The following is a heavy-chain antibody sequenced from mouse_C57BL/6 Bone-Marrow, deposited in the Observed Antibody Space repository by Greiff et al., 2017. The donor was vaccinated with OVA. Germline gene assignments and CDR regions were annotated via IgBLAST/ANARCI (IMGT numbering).Heavy chain of an antibody. Sequence: DVKLVESGGGLVKPGGSLKLSCAASGFTFSSYAMSWVRQTPEKRLEWVATISDGGSYTYYPDNVKGRFTISRDNAKNNLYLQMSHLKSEDTAMYYCARDRYYYGSSPSWFAYWGQGTLVTVSA. CDR2: ISDGGSYT. V-gene: IGHV5-4*01. J-gene: IGHJ3*01. D-gene: IGHD1-1*01. CDR1: GFTFSSYA. CDR3: ARDRYYYGSSPSWFAY.